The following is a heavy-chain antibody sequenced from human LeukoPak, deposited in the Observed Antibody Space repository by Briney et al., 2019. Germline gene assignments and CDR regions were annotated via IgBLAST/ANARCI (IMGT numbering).Heavy chain of an antibody. V-gene: IGHV4-61*05. CDR1: GGSISSSSYY. CDR2: VYYTGST. D-gene: IGHD6-19*01. CDR3: ARGSGWYLH. J-gene: IGHJ4*02. Sequence: PSETLSPTCTVSGGSISSSSYYWGWIRQPPGKGLEWIGYVYYTGSTNYNPSLKSRVTISIDSSKNQFSLNLNSVTAADTAVYYCARGSGWYLHWGQGTLVSVSS.